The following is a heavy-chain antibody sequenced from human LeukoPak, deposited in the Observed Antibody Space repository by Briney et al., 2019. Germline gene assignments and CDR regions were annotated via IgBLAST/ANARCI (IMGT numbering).Heavy chain of an antibody. V-gene: IGHV1-2*04. D-gene: IGHD1-26*01. Sequence: ASVKVSCKTYGYTFIDYYIHWVRQAPGQGLEWMGWFNPKTGATKSAQKFQDWVTLTGDTYMNTAYLEVTGLNSDDTAVYYCARRRKELQAFDFWGQGTSVTVSS. J-gene: IGHJ3*01. CDR3: ARRRKELQAFDF. CDR2: FNPKTGAT. CDR1: GYTFIDYY.